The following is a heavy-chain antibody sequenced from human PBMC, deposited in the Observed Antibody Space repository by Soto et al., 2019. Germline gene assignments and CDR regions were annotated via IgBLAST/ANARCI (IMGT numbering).Heavy chain of an antibody. Sequence: PGGSLRLSCAASGFTFSSYGMHWVRQAPGKGLEWVAVIWYDGSNKYYADSVKGRFTISRDNSKNTLYLQMNSLRAEDTAVYYCARGLLAAAGPYYYYGMDVWGQGTTVTVSS. D-gene: IGHD6-13*01. J-gene: IGHJ6*02. V-gene: IGHV3-33*01. CDR3: ARGLLAAAGPYYYYGMDV. CDR2: IWYDGSNK. CDR1: GFTFSSYG.